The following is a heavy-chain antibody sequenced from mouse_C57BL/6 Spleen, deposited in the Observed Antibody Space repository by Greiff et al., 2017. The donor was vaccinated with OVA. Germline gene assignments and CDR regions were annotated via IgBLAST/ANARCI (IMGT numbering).Heavy chain of an antibody. CDR3: ARGGRQAY. Sequence: QVHVKQPGAELVRPGSSVKLSCKASGYTFTSYWMDWVKQRPGQGLEWIGNIYPSDSETHYNQKFKDKATLTVDKSSSTAYMQLSSLTSEDSAVYYCARGGRQAYWGQGTTLTVSS. V-gene: IGHV1-61*01. CDR2: IYPSDSET. CDR1: GYTFTSYW. D-gene: IGHD3-2*01. J-gene: IGHJ2*01.